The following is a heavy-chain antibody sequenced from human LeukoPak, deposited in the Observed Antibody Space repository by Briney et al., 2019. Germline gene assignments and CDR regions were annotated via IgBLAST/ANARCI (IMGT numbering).Heavy chain of an antibody. CDR2: AYFRTKWYK. Sequence: PSQTLSLTCGVSGDFVSSNSGAWNWIRQTPSRGLEWLGMAYFRTKWYKEYAVSVQSRITIDADTSKNQFILQLKSVTPDDTAVYYCARDHCTTSSCRNWFAPWGQGTLVTVSS. CDR1: GDFVSSNSGA. V-gene: IGHV6-1*01. CDR3: ARDHCTTSSCRNWFAP. D-gene: IGHD2-2*01. J-gene: IGHJ5*01.